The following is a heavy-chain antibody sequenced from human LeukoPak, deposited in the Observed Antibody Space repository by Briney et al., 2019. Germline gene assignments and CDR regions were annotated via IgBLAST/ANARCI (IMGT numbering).Heavy chain of an antibody. CDR3: ARDRVYYYDSSGPIFDI. J-gene: IGHJ3*02. V-gene: IGHV4-39*07. Sequence: SETLSLTCTVSGGSINTPNYYWGWIRQTPGKGLEWIGNIFYSGSTYYSPSLRSRVTISLDTSKNQFSLKLSSVTAADTAVYYCARDRVYYYDSSGPIFDIWGQGTMVTVSS. CDR2: IFYSGST. D-gene: IGHD3-22*01. CDR1: GGSINTPNYY.